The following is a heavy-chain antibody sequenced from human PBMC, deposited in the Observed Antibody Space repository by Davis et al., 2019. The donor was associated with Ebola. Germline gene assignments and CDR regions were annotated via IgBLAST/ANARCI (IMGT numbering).Heavy chain of an antibody. V-gene: IGHV3-30*18. CDR1: GFTFSSYA. D-gene: IGHD3-3*01. J-gene: IGHJ4*02. CDR2: MSYDGSNE. Sequence: PGGSLRLSCATSGFTFSSYAIHWVRQAPGKGLEWVAVMSYDGSNEYYADSVKGRFIISRDISKKTLYLQMNSLRAEDTAVYYCAKDEPQIYGFWRGYYDSWGPGTLVTVSS. CDR3: AKDEPQIYGFWRGYYDS.